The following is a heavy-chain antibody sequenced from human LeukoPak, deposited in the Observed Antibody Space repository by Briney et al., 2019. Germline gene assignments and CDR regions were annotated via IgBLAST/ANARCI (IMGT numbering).Heavy chain of an antibody. D-gene: IGHD1-26*01. CDR3: AHNFHRRISGSYGGWFDP. Sequence: SGPTLVKPTQTLTLTCTFSGFSLSTSGVGVGWIRQPPGKALEWLALIYWDDDKRYSPSLKSRLTITKDTSKNQVVLTMTNMDPVDTATYYCAHNFHRRISGSYGGWFDPWGQGTLVTVSS. CDR1: GFSLSTSGVG. V-gene: IGHV2-5*02. J-gene: IGHJ5*02. CDR2: IYWDDDK.